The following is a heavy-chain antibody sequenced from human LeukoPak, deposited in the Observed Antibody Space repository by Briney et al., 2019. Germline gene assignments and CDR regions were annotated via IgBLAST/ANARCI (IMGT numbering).Heavy chain of an antibody. CDR1: GDSVSSNSAA. CDR2: TYYRSKRYN. CDR3: ARYSRDAFDV. D-gene: IGHD2-21*01. V-gene: IGHV6-1*01. J-gene: IGHJ3*01. Sequence: SQTLSLTCAISGDSVSSNSAAWNWIRQSPSRGLEWLGRTYYRSKRYNEYAVSVKSRVTINPDTSKNQFSLQLNYVTPEDTAVYYCARYSRDAFDVWGQGTMVTVSS.